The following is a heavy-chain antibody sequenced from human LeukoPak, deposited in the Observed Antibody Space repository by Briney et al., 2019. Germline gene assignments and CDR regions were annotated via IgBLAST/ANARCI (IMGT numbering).Heavy chain of an antibody. CDR1: GYTFTTYY. D-gene: IGHD5-24*01. CDR3: ASGYKTVSVFDH. J-gene: IGHJ4*02. V-gene: IGHV1-46*01. CDR2: INPSGGGT. Sequence: ASVKVSCKASGYTFTTYYMHWVRQAPGQGLVWMGLINPSGGGTRYAQKFQGRVTMTRDTSTSTVYMELSSLRSEDTAVYYCASGYKTVSVFDHWGQGTLVTISS.